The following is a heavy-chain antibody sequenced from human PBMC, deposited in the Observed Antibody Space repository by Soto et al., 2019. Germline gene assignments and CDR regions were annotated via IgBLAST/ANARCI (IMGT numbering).Heavy chain of an antibody. V-gene: IGHV1-69*04. J-gene: IGHJ4*02. D-gene: IGHD5-18*01. CDR3: ARAPDPPPALVN. CDR2: IVPILGVA. CDR1: GDTFNSNA. Sequence: QVQLVQSGAEVKKPGSSVKVSCKTSGDTFNSNAISWVRQAPGQGLEWMGRIVPILGVADYAQKFQGRVTLTADKSTSTVYMELGSRRSEDTPLYYCARAPDPPPALVNWGQGPLATVPS.